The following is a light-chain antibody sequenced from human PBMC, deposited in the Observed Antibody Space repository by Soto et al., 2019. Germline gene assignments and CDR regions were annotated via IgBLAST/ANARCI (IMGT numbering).Light chain of an antibody. J-gene: IGLJ1*01. CDR3: CSYAGSSTPYV. Sequence: QSALTQSASVSGSPGQSITISCTGTSSDVGSYNLVSWYQQHPGKAPKLMIYEANKRPSGVSNRFSGSKSGNTASLTISGLQAEDEADYYCCSYAGSSTPYVFGTGTKVTVL. CDR2: EAN. V-gene: IGLV2-23*01. CDR1: SSDVGSYNL.